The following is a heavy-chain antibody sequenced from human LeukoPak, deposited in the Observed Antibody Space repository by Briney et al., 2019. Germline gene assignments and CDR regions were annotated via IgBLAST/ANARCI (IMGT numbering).Heavy chain of an antibody. CDR2: IWYDGSNK. CDR3: ARGLGYCSGGSCSPPDPPFGY. CDR1: GFTFSSYG. V-gene: IGHV3-33*01. Sequence: GGSLRLSCAASGFTFSSYGMHWVRQAPGKGLEWVAVIWYDGSNKYYADSVKGRFTISRDNSKNTLYLQMNSLRAEDTAVYYCARGLGYCSGGSCSPPDPPFGYWGQGTLVTVSS. D-gene: IGHD2-15*01. J-gene: IGHJ4*02.